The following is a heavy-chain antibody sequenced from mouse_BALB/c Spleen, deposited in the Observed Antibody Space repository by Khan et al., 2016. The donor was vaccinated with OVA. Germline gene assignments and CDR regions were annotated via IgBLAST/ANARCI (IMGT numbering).Heavy chain of an antibody. V-gene: IGHV5-6-4*01. J-gene: IGHJ2*01. D-gene: IGHD1-1*01. CDR1: GFSFSSYS. CDR2: ISSGGSYT. Sequence: EVKLMESGGGLVRPGGSLKLSCAASGFSFSSYSMSWVRQTPEKRLEWVATISSGGSYTYYPDSVKGRFTISRDNAKNTQHLQVNSLRSEDTAMYYGTGHRGYYGSSPYFDYWGQGTTLTVAA. CDR3: TGHRGYYGSSPYFDY.